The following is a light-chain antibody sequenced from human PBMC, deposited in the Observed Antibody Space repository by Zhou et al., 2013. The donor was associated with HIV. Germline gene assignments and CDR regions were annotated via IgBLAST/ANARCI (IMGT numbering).Light chain of an antibody. CDR2: DAS. V-gene: IGKV1-12*01. J-gene: IGKJ5*01. CDR1: QDIVTY. Sequence: GDRVTITCRASQDIVTYLAWYQQIPGKAPRVLIYDASTLQTGVSSRFSGSGSGAEFTLSISGLQREDFAIYYCQQLNSFPLTFGQGTRLEIK. CDR3: QQLNSFPLT.